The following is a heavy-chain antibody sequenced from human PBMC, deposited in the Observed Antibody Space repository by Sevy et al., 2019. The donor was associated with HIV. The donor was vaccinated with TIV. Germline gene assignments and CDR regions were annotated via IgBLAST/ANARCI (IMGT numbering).Heavy chain of an antibody. CDR3: ARYPIVVVPAAEYYFDY. CDR1: GYTFSNYW. J-gene: IGHJ4*02. Sequence: GESLKVSCKGSGYTFSNYWIGWVRQMPGKGLEWMGAIYPGDSVTRYSPSFQGQVTMSADKSTSTAYLQWSSLKTSDTAIYYCARYPIVVVPAAEYYFDYWGQGPLVTVSS. D-gene: IGHD2-2*01. V-gene: IGHV5-51*01. CDR2: IYPGDSVT.